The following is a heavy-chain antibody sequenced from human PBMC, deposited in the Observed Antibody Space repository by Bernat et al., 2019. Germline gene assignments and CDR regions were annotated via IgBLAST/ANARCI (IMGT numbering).Heavy chain of an antibody. J-gene: IGHJ4*02. CDR1: GGSIRTYK. D-gene: IGHD3-9*01. Sequence: QVQLQESGPGLVRPSETLSLTCSVSGGSIRTYKWSWIRQSPGRGLEWIGYILSTGDTNYNPSLRTRVTMSIDTSNNQFSLRLTSVTAADTAVYYCARHPCISDWQYYFDFWGQGTLVTVSS. CDR3: ARHPCISDWQYYFDF. V-gene: IGHV4-59*08. CDR2: ILSTGDT.